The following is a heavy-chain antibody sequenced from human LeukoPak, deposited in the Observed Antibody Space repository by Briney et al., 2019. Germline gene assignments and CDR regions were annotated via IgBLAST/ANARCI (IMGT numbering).Heavy chain of an antibody. CDR1: GFTFSSYG. CDR2: ISYDGSNK. CDR3: ARDNRGVAATGRFDY. V-gene: IGHV3-30*03. Sequence: GGSLRLSCAASGFTFSSYGMHWVRQAPGKGLEWVAVISYDGSNKYYADSVKGRFTISRDNSKNTLYLQMNSLRTEDTALYYCARDNRGVAATGRFDYWGQGTLVTVSS. D-gene: IGHD1-26*01. J-gene: IGHJ4*02.